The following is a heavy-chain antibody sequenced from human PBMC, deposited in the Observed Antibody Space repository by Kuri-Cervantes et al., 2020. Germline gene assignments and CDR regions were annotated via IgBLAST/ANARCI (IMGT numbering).Heavy chain of an antibody. Sequence: SETLSLTCTVSGGSISSYSWSWIRQPPGKGLEWIGNFYNNGDTNYNPSLKSRVTISLDTSKKQFSLRLNSVTAADTAVYYCASTGSGPDIWGQGTRVTVSS. V-gene: IGHV4-59*12. J-gene: IGHJ3*02. CDR2: FYNNGDT. CDR3: ASTGSGPDI. CDR1: GGSISSYS. D-gene: IGHD3-10*01.